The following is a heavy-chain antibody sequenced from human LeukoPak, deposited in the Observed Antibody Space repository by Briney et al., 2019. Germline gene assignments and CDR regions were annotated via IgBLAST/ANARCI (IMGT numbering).Heavy chain of an antibody. CDR1: GASISSSY. Sequence: SETLSLTCTVSGASISSSYWTWIRQPPGEGLEWIGYIYYSGTTNYNPSLKSRVTISVDTSKNQFSLKLSSVTAADTAVYYCARVLGYCSAGSCYPSFDHWGQGTLVTVSS. V-gene: IGHV4-59*01. CDR2: IYYSGTT. D-gene: IGHD2-15*01. CDR3: ARVLGYCSAGSCYPSFDH. J-gene: IGHJ4*02.